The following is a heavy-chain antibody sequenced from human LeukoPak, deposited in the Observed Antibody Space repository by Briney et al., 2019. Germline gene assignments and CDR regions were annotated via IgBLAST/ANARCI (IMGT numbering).Heavy chain of an antibody. Sequence: PSGGSLRLSCTASGFSFSIYWMSWVRQAPGKGLEWVANIKQDGTEKYYVDSVKGRFTISRDNAKNSVYLQMNSLRAEDTAVYYCARGGRRFDPWGQGTLVTVSS. CDR1: GFSFSIYW. J-gene: IGHJ5*02. D-gene: IGHD3-10*01. CDR2: IKQDGTEK. CDR3: ARGGRRFDP. V-gene: IGHV3-7*01.